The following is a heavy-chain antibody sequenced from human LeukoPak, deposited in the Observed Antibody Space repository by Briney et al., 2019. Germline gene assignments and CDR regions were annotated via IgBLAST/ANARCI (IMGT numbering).Heavy chain of an antibody. D-gene: IGHD5-24*01. Sequence: PGGSLRLSCAASGFTFSSYAMSWVRQAPGKGLEWVSAISGSGGSTYYADSVKGRFTISRDNSKNTLYLQMNSLRAEDTAVYYCAKDRTYSSRDGYNSYWYLDLWGRGTLVTVSS. CDR3: AKDRTYSSRDGYNSYWYLDL. V-gene: IGHV3-23*01. CDR1: GFTFSSYA. CDR2: ISGSGGST. J-gene: IGHJ2*01.